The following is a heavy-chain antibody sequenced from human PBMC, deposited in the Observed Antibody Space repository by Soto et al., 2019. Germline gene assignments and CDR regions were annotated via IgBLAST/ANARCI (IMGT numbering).Heavy chain of an antibody. Sequence: QTLSLTCVISGDSVSSNSAGWNWIRQSPSRGLEWLGRTYYKSKWNNDYALSVKSRITINPDTSKNQFSLHLYSVTPEDTAVYYCTGIAWFRGMDVWGQGTPVTVSS. CDR1: GDSVSSNSAG. CDR3: TGIAWFRGMDV. D-gene: IGHD2-21*01. CDR2: TYYKSKWNN. J-gene: IGHJ6*02. V-gene: IGHV6-1*01.